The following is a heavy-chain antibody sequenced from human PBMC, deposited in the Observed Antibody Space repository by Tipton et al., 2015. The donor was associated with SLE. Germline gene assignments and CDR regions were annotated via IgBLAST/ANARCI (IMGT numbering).Heavy chain of an antibody. CDR3: ARVTEVVMNVFDI. J-gene: IGHJ3*02. Sequence: WIRQPPGKGLEWMGIIYPGDSETRYSLSFQGQVTISADKSISTAYLQWRSLKASDTAMYYCARVTEVVMNVFDIWGQGTMVTVSS. V-gene: IGHV5-51*01. CDR2: IYPGDSET. D-gene: IGHD2-21*01.